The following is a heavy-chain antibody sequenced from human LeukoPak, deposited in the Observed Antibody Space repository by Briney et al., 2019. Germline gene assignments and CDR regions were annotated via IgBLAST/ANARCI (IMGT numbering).Heavy chain of an antibody. CDR1: GLRLSSFA. V-gene: IGHV3-23*01. CDR2: IRGSGET. Sequence: SGGSLRLSCGASGLRLSSFAMSGVRQGPARGGEWVSSIRGSGETFYADSVKGRFTLSSDISRNTVYFQLNNLRVEDTAIYYCARASWVSSIDAVRWGQGTLVTVSS. J-gene: IGHJ4*02. CDR3: ARASWVSSIDAVR. D-gene: IGHD6-13*01.